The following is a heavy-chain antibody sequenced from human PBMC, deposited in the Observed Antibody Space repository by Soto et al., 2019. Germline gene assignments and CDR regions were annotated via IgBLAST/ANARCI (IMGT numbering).Heavy chain of an antibody. CDR2: IYYSGST. Sequence: SETLSLTCTVSGGSISSYYWSWIRQPPGKGLEWIGYIYYSGSTNYNPSLKSRVTISVDTSKNQFSLKLSSVTAADTAVYYCAREIGSSSGDYFDYWGQGTLVTVSS. CDR3: AREIGSSSGDYFDY. D-gene: IGHD6-6*01. J-gene: IGHJ4*02. V-gene: IGHV4-59*12. CDR1: GGSISSYY.